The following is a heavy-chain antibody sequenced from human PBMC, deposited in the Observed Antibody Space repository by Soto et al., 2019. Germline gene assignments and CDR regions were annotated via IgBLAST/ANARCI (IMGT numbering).Heavy chain of an antibody. CDR1: GGSISSSIYY. CDR2: IYYSGST. J-gene: IGHJ6*02. Sequence: PSETLSLTCTVSGGSISSSIYYWGGIRHPPGKGLEWIGSIYYSGSTYYNPSLKSRVTISVDTSKNQFSLKLSSVTAADTAVYYCARQMAILRYFDWLYYGMDVWGQGTTVTVSS. V-gene: IGHV4-39*01. D-gene: IGHD3-9*01. CDR3: ARQMAILRYFDWLYYGMDV.